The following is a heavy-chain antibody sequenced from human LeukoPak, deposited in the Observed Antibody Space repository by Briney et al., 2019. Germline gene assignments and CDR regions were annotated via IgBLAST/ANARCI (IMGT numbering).Heavy chain of an antibody. CDR3: AREPDSSGFYWYFDL. CDR2: ISSSSSYI. V-gene: IGHV3-21*01. J-gene: IGHJ2*01. Sequence: GGSLRLSCAASGFTFSSYSMNWVRQAPGKGLEWVSSISSSSSYIYYADSVKGRFTISRDNAKNPLYLQMNSLRAEDTAVYYCAREPDSSGFYWYFDLWGRGTLVTVSS. D-gene: IGHD3-22*01. CDR1: GFTFSSYS.